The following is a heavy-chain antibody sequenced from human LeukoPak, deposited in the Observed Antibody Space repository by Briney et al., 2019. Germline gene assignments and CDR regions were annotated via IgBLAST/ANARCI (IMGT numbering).Heavy chain of an antibody. CDR2: INHSGST. V-gene: IGHV4-34*01. CDR1: GGSFSGYY. J-gene: IGHJ4*02. Sequence: PSETLSLTCAVYGGSFSGYYWSWIRQPPGKGLEWIGEINHSGSTNYNPSLKSRVTISVDTSKNQFSLKLSSVTAADTAVYYCARLRTTATPWGRGTLVTVSS. D-gene: IGHD2-15*01. CDR3: ARLRTTATP.